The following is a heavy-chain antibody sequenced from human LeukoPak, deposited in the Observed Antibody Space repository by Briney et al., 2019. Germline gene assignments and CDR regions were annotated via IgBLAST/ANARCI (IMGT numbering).Heavy chain of an antibody. D-gene: IGHD6-13*01. J-gene: IGHJ4*02. CDR1: GGSFSGYY. Sequence: PSETLSLTCAVYGGSFSGYYWSWIRQPPGKGLEWIGEINHSGSTNYNPSLKSRVTISVDTPENQFSLKLSSVTAADTAVYYCARWAYSSSWYGVRYFDYWGQGTLVTVSS. CDR2: INHSGST. V-gene: IGHV4-34*01. CDR3: ARWAYSSSWYGVRYFDY.